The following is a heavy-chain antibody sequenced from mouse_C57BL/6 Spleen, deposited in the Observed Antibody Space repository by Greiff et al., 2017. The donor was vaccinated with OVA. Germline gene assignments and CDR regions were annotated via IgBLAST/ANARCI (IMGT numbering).Heavy chain of an antibody. J-gene: IGHJ2*01. CDR2: IYPGDGDT. V-gene: IGHV1-82*01. Sequence: QVQLKESGPELVKPGASVKISCKASGYAFSSSWMNWVKQRPGKGLEWIGRIYPGDGDTNYNGKFKGKATLTADKSSSTAYMQLSSLTSEDSAVYFCARGSNPYFDYWGQGTTLTVSS. CDR3: ARGSNPYFDY. D-gene: IGHD2-5*01. CDR1: GYAFSSSW.